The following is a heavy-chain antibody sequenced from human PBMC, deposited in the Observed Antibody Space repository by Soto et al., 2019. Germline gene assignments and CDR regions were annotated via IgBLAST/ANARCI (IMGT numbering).Heavy chain of an antibody. CDR1: GYTFTSYY. J-gene: IGHJ4*02. CDR2: INPSGGSA. D-gene: IGHD6-6*01. Sequence: GASVKVSCKASGYTFTSYYMHWVRQAPGQGLEWMGIINPSGGSANYAQKFQGRVTMTRDTSTSTVYMELSSLRSEDTALYCCARDSGIGYTSSCGALEKFDYWGRRSLDTVSS. CDR3: ARDSGIGYTSSCGALEKFDY. V-gene: IGHV1-46*01.